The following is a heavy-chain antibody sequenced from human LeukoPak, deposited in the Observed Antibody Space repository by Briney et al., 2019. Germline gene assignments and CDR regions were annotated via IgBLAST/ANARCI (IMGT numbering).Heavy chain of an antibody. V-gene: IGHV1-69*13. CDR2: IIPIFGTA. J-gene: IGHJ5*02. Sequence: ASVKVSCKASGGTFSSYAISWVRQAPGQGLEWMGGIIPIFGTANYAQKFQGRVTITVDESTSTAYMELSSLRSEDTAVYYCARGSNYYDSSGYYYHWFDPWGQGTLVTVSS. D-gene: IGHD3-22*01. CDR1: GGTFSSYA. CDR3: ARGSNYYDSSGYYYHWFDP.